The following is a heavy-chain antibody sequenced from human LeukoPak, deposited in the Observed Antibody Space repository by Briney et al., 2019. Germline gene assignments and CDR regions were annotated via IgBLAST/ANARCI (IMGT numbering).Heavy chain of an antibody. Sequence: SVKVSCKASGGTFSSYAISWVRQAPGQGLEWMGGIISNFGTANYAQKFQGRVTTTTDESTSTAYMELSSLRSEDTAVYYCARGTREYQLLGYSYGPFDYWGQGTLVTVSS. CDR2: IISNFGTA. CDR3: ARGTREYQLLGYSYGPFDY. J-gene: IGHJ4*02. CDR1: GGTFSSYA. D-gene: IGHD5-18*01. V-gene: IGHV1-69*05.